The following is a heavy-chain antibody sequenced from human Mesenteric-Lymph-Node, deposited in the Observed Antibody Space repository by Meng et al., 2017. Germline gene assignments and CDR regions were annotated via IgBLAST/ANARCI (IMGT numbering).Heavy chain of an antibody. CDR3: ARHPTVGATTFWYFDL. CDR2: IYPGDSDT. J-gene: IGHJ2*01. V-gene: IGHV5-51*01. D-gene: IGHD1-26*01. CDR1: GYSFTSYW. Sequence: GGSLRLSCKGSGYSFTSYWIGWVRQMPGKGLEWMGIIYPGDSDTRYSPSFQGQVTISADKSISTAYLQWSSLKASDTAMYYCARHPTVGATTFWYFDLWGRGTLVTVSS.